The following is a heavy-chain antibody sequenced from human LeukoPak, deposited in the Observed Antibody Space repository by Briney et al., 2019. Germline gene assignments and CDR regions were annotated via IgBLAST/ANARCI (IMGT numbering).Heavy chain of an antibody. CDR3: ARTYGSGSYYDY. D-gene: IGHD3-10*01. CDR1: GYTFAGYY. Sequence: GASVKVSCKASGYTFAGYYMHWVRQAPGQGLEWMGRINPNSGGTNYAQKFQGRVTMTRDTSITTAYMELSRLRSDDTAVYYCARTYGSGSYYDYWGQGTLVTASS. J-gene: IGHJ4*02. CDR2: INPNSGGT. V-gene: IGHV1-2*06.